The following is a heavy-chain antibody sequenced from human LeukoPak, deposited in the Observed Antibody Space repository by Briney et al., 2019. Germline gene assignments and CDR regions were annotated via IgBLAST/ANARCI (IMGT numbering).Heavy chain of an antibody. CDR3: ARSSDYYDSGHFDY. J-gene: IGHJ4*02. V-gene: IGHV1-69*06. CDR1: GGTFSSYA. D-gene: IGHD3-22*01. Sequence: AASVKVSCKASGGTFSSYAISWVRQAPGQGLEWMGGIIPIFGTANYAQKFQGRVTITADKSTSTAYMELSSLRSEDTAVYYCARSSDYYDSGHFDYWGQGTLVTVSS. CDR2: IIPIFGTA.